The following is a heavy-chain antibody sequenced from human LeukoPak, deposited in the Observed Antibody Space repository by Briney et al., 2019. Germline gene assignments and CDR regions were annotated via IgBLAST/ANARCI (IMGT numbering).Heavy chain of an antibody. J-gene: IGHJ4*02. CDR1: GFNFADSA. D-gene: IGHD3-16*02. Sequence: GGSLRLSCAASGFNFADSAMSWVRQTPRKGLEWVSLISFNGRNTYYGDSVKGRFTISRDNSKDTVYLQMNSLRAEDTAVYYCARVVTFGGVIAHFDYWGQGTLVTVSS. V-gene: IGHV3-23*01. CDR3: ARVVTFGGVIAHFDY. CDR2: ISFNGRNT.